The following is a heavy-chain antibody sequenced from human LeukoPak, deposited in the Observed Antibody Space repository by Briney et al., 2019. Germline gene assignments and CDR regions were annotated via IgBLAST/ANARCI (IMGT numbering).Heavy chain of an antibody. CDR1: GGSFRGDY. Sequence: SETLSLTCAVYGGSFRGDYWIWIRQPPGKGLEWIGEINHSGSTNYNPSLKSRVNISVDTSKNQFSLKLSSVTAADTAVYYCARSYAHDYWGQGTLVTVSS. CDR2: INHSGST. D-gene: IGHD2-2*01. J-gene: IGHJ4*02. CDR3: ARSYAHDY. V-gene: IGHV4-34*01.